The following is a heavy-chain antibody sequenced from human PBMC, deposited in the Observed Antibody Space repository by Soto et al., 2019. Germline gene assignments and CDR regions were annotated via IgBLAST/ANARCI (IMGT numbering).Heavy chain of an antibody. CDR1: GYTFPSYG. V-gene: IGHV1-2*04. J-gene: IGHJ6*02. CDR3: ASALNEYSGTYGMDV. CDR2: INPNSGGT. D-gene: IGHD1-26*01. Sequence: ALVQVSCKASGYTFPSYGINWVRQAPGQGLEWMGWINPNSGGTNYAQKFQGWVTMTRDTSISTAYMELSRLRSDDTAVYYCASALNEYSGTYGMDVWGQGTTVTVSS.